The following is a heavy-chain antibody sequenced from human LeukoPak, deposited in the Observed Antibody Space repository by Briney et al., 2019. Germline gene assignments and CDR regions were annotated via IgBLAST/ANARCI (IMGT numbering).Heavy chain of an antibody. J-gene: IGHJ4*02. CDR2: ISSDGGST. D-gene: IGHD5-24*01. CDR3: ARDGYNLVLDY. V-gene: IGHV3-64*01. Sequence: GGSLRLSCSASGFTFSSYAMHWVRQAPGKGLEYVSAISSDGGSTYYANSVKGRFTISRDNSKNTLYLQMGSLRAEDMAVYYCARDGYNLVLDYWGQGTLVTVSS. CDR1: GFTFSSYA.